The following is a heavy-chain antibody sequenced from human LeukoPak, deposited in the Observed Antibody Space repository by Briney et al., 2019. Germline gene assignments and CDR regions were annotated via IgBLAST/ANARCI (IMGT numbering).Heavy chain of an antibody. CDR1: GGSISSYY. D-gene: IGHD2-2*03. CDR2: IYYSGST. Sequence: SETLSLTCTVSGGSISSYYWSWIRQPPGKGLEWIGYIYYSGSTNYNPSLKSRVTISVDTSKNQFSLKLSSVTAADTAVYYCAGLDISRVRGDGGLRDPLIDYWGQGTLVTVSS. J-gene: IGHJ4*02. CDR3: AGLDISRVRGDGGLRDPLIDY. V-gene: IGHV4-59*08.